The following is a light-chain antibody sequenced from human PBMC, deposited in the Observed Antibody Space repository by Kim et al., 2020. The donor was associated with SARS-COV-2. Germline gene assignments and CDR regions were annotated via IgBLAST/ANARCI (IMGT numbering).Light chain of an antibody. Sequence: ATVGDTVTITCRASHGISSYLAWYQQKPGLAPKVLIYSASTLQSGVPSRFSGSGSGTDFTLTISSLQPEDFATYYCQQLNSYPLTFGGGTKVDIK. CDR1: HGISSY. J-gene: IGKJ4*01. CDR3: QQLNSYPLT. CDR2: SAS. V-gene: IGKV1-9*01.